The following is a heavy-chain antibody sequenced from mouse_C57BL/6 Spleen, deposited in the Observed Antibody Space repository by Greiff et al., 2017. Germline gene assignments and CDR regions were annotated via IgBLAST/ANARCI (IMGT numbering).Heavy chain of an antibody. CDR2: INPSTGGT. J-gene: IGHJ3*01. CDR1: GYSFTGYY. Sequence: EVKLMESGPELVKPGASVKISCKASGYSFTGYYMNWVKQSPEKSLEWIGEINPSTGGTTYNQKFKAKATLTVDKSSSTAYMQLKSLTSEDSAVYYCARRGSNFWFAYWGQGTLVTVSA. D-gene: IGHD4-1*01. CDR3: ARRGSNFWFAY. V-gene: IGHV1-42*01.